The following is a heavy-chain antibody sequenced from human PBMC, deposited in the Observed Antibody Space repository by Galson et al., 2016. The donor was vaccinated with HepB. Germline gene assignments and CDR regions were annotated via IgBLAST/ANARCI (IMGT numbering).Heavy chain of an antibody. Sequence: TLSLTCTVSGGSISSSGGPWSWLRQHPGKGLEWIGYSFYTGSTYYSQSLKSRVTISVDTSKNQFSLKLSSVTAADTAVYYCARSFGVVIAWFDPWGPGTLVTVSS. V-gene: IGHV4-31*03. CDR1: GGSISSSGGP. D-gene: IGHD3-3*01. J-gene: IGHJ5*02. CDR2: SFYTGST. CDR3: ARSFGVVIAWFDP.